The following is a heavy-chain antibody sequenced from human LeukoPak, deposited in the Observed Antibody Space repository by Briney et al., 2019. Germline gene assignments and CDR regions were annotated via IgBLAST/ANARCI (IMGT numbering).Heavy chain of an antibody. Sequence: GGSLRLSCAASGFSFSSYSMNWVRQAPGKGLEWVSYISSSSSTIYYADSVKGRFTISRDNAKNSLYLQMNSLRAEDTAVYYCARDKRTMVRGVTDTAFDIWGQGTMVTVSS. CDR2: ISSSSSTI. CDR3: ARDKRTMVRGVTDTAFDI. J-gene: IGHJ3*02. V-gene: IGHV3-48*01. CDR1: GFSFSSYS. D-gene: IGHD3-10*01.